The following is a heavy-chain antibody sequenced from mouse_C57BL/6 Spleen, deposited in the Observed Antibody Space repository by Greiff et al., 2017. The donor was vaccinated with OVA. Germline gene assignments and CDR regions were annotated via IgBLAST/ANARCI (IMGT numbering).Heavy chain of an antibody. J-gene: IGHJ2*01. CDR3: ARSALYYGNYFDY. V-gene: IGHV1-53*01. D-gene: IGHD1-1*01. CDR1: GYTFTSYW. CDR2: INPSNGGT. Sequence: VQLQQSGTELVKPGASVKLSCKASGYTFTSYWMHWVKQRPGQGLEWIGNINPSNGGTNYNEKFKSKATLTVDKSSSTAYMQLSSLTSEDSAVYYCARSALYYGNYFDYWGQGTTLTVSS.